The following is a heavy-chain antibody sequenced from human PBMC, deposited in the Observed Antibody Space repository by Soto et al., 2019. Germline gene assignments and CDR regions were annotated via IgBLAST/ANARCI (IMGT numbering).Heavy chain of an antibody. V-gene: IGHV4-34*01. J-gene: IGHJ6*03. CDR3: ARGKIVVVPAAIVHYYYMDV. Sequence: PSETLSLTCAVYGGSFSGYYWSWIRQPPGKGLEWIGEINHSGSTNYNPSLKSRVTISVDTSKNQFSLKLSSVTAADTAVYYCARGKIVVVPAAIVHYYYMDVWGKGTTVTVSS. CDR2: INHSGST. D-gene: IGHD2-2*01. CDR1: GGSFSGYY.